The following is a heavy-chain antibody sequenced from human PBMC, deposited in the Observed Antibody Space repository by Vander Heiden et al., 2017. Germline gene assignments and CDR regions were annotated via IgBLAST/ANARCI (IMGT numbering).Heavy chain of an antibody. J-gene: IGHJ4*02. CDR1: GGSISSGGFY. CDR3: ARSTTVTPYYFDY. V-gene: IGHV4-31*03. CDR2: MYYSGRT. Sequence: QVQLQESGPGLVKPSQTLSLTCTVSGGSISSGGFYWSWIRQHPGKGLEWIAYMYYSGRTYYNPSLKSRVTISGDTSKNQFSLKLSSVTAADTAVYYCARSTTVTPYYFDYWGQGTLVTVSS. D-gene: IGHD4-17*01.